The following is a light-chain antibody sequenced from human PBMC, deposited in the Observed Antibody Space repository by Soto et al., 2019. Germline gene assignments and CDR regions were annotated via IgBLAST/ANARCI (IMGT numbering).Light chain of an antibody. V-gene: IGLV1-51*01. Sequence: SVLTPPPSVSAAPGQKVKYSCPGSCFNLGGTCVSRNPQVCGTAAKLLIYDDNMRPSRIPGRSAGSKSGRSATLGITGFQTGDEADYYCGSWDSSRSAYVFGTGTKVTVL. CDR2: DDN. J-gene: IGLJ1*01. CDR3: GSWDSSRSAYV. CDR1: CFNLGGTC.